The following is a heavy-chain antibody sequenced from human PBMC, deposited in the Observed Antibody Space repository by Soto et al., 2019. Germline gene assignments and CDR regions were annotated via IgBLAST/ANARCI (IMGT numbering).Heavy chain of an antibody. J-gene: IGHJ3*02. CDR3: ATTKGPIVGAHI. Sequence: QVQLVQTGAEVKKPGASVKVSCKASGYTFTGYYMHCVRQAPGQGLEWMGWINPNSGGTNYAQKFQGRVNLTRETSISTAYMELSRLRSDDTAVYYCATTKGPIVGAHIWGQGTMVTVSS. D-gene: IGHD1-26*01. CDR2: INPNSGGT. V-gene: IGHV1-2*02. CDR1: GYTFTGYY.